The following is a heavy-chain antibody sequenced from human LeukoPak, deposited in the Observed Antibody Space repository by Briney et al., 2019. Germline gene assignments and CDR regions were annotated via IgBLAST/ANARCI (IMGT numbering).Heavy chain of an antibody. J-gene: IGHJ4*02. CDR1: GYTFTSYD. V-gene: IGHV1-8*01. Sequence: EASVKVSCKASGYTFTSYDINWVRQATGQGLEWTGWMNPNSGNTGYAQKFQGRVTMTRNTSISTAYMELSSLRSEDTAVYYCATDYYYGSGTEGYWGQGTLVTVSS. CDR3: ATDYYYGSGTEGY. D-gene: IGHD3-10*01. CDR2: MNPNSGNT.